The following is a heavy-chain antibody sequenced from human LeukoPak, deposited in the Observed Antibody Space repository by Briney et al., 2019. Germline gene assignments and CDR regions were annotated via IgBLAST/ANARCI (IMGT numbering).Heavy chain of an antibody. V-gene: IGHV4-59*01. Sequence: SETLSLTCTVSGGSISSYYWSWIRQPPGKGLEWIGYIYYSGSTNYNPSLKSRVTISVDTSKNQFSLKLSSVTAADTAVYYCARCYGSGSYGCPYWGQGTLVTVSS. CDR2: IYYSGST. D-gene: IGHD3-10*01. CDR1: GGSISSYY. CDR3: ARCYGSGSYGCPY. J-gene: IGHJ4*02.